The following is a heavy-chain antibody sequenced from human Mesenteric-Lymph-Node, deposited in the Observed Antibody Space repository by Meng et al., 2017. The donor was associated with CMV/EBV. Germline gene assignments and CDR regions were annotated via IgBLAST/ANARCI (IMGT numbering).Heavy chain of an antibody. D-gene: IGHD3-3*01. Sequence: GGSLRLSCAASGFTFSSYEMNWVRQAPGKGLEWVSYISSSSSTIYYADSVKGRFTISRDNAKNSLYLQMNSLRAEDTAVYYCARDSDDYDFWSAYYTDAFDFWGQGTMVTVSS. J-gene: IGHJ3*01. CDR3: ARDSDDYDFWSAYYTDAFDF. CDR1: GFTFSSYE. CDR2: ISSSSSTI. V-gene: IGHV3-48*03.